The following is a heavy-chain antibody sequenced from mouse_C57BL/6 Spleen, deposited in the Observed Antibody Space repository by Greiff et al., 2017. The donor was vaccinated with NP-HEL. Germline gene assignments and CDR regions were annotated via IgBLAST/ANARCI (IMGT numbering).Heavy chain of an antibody. CDR3: AKKNYYGVYFDV. J-gene: IGHJ1*03. Sequence: VQLQQSGPELVKPGASVKIPCKASGYTFTDYNMDWVKQSHGKSLEWIGDINPNNGGTIYNQKFKGKATLTVDKSSSTAYMERRSLASEDTAVYYSAKKNYYGVYFDVWGTGTTVTVSS. CDR2: INPNNGGT. V-gene: IGHV1-18*01. CDR1: GYTFTDYN. D-gene: IGHD1-1*01.